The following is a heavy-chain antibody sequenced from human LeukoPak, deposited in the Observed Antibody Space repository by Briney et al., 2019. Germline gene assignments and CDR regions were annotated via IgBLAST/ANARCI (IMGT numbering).Heavy chain of an antibody. CDR3: AKDSGAAAGTAAFYMDV. CDR2: ISWDGGST. J-gene: IGHJ6*03. CDR1: GFTFNNYA. Sequence: GGSLRLSCAASGFTFNNYAMSWVRQAPGKGLEWVSLISWDGGSTYYADSVKGRFTISRDNSKNSLYLQMNSLRAEDTALYYCAKDSGAAAGTAAFYMDVWGKGTTVTVSS. V-gene: IGHV3-43D*03. D-gene: IGHD6-13*01.